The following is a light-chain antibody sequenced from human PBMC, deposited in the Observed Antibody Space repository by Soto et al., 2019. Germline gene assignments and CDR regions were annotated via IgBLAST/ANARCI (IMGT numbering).Light chain of an antibody. V-gene: IGKV1-5*03. CDR2: KAS. CDR3: QQYNSYPIT. CDR1: QSISSW. J-gene: IGKJ5*01. Sequence: DTQMTQFPSTLSASLGDRVTITCRASQSISSWLAWYQQKPGKVPNLLMYKASSLESGVPSRFSGSGSGTEFTLTINILQPDDFGTYYCQQYNSYPITFGQGTRLEMK.